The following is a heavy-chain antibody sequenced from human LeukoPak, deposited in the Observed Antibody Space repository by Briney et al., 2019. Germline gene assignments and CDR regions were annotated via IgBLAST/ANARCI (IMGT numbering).Heavy chain of an antibody. CDR2: IYYSGST. D-gene: IGHD2-2*01. CDR1: GGSISSGDYY. J-gene: IGHJ5*02. CDR3: ARVPAVLNWFDP. V-gene: IGHV4-30-4*08. Sequence: SQTLSLTCTVSGGSISSGDYYWSWIRQPPGKGLAWIGYIYYSGSTYYNPSLKSRVTISVDTSKNQFSLKLSSVTAADTAVYYCARVPAVLNWFDPWGQGTLVTVSS.